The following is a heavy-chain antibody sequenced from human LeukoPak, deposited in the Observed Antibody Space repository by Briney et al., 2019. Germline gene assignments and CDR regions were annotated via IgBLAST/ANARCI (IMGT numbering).Heavy chain of an antibody. V-gene: IGHV5-51*01. CDR1: GYSFTSYW. D-gene: IGHD6-13*01. CDR3: ASLSGYSSSWYENWFDP. J-gene: IGHJ5*02. CDR2: IYPGDSDT. Sequence: GESLKISCKGSGYSFTSYWIGWVRQMPGKGLEWMGIIYPGDSDTRYSPSFQGQVTISADKSISTAYPQWSSLKASDTAMYYCASLSGYSSSWYENWFDPWGQGTLVTVSS.